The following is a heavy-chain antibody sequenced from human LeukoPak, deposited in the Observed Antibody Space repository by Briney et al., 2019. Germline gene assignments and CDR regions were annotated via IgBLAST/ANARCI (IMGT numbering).Heavy chain of an antibody. Sequence: GGSLRLSCAASGFTFSNYAMHWVRQAPGKGLEWVSLISGDGGSTYYADSVKGRFTISRDNSKNSLYLQMNSLRTEDTALYYCAKDRYCSGGSCLHTPTWFDPWGQGTLVTVSS. J-gene: IGHJ5*02. D-gene: IGHD2-15*01. CDR3: AKDRYCSGGSCLHTPTWFDP. V-gene: IGHV3-43*02. CDR1: GFTFSNYA. CDR2: ISGDGGST.